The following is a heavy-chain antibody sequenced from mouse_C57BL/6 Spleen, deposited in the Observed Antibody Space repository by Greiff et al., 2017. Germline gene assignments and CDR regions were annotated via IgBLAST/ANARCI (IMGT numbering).Heavy chain of an antibody. V-gene: IGHV14-3*01. CDR3: ARDSSYEAGFAY. CDR1: GFNIKNTY. Sequence: VQLQQSVAELVRPGASVKLSCTASGFNIKNTYMPWVKQRPEQGLEWIGRIDPANGNTKYAPKFQGKATITADTSSNTAYLQLSSLTSEDTAIYYCARDSSYEAGFAYWGQGTLVTVSA. CDR2: IDPANGNT. J-gene: IGHJ3*01. D-gene: IGHD1-1*01.